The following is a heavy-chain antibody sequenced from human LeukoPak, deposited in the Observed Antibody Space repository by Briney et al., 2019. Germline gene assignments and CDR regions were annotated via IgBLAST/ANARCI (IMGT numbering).Heavy chain of an antibody. Sequence: PGGSLRLSCAASGFTFSSYNINWVRQAPGKGLEWVSSISRSSDYIYYADSVKGRFTISRDNAKNSLYLQMNSLRAEDTAVYYCARVPGDYWGQGTLVTVSS. CDR2: ISRSSDYI. CDR3: ARVPGDY. V-gene: IGHV3-21*01. J-gene: IGHJ4*02. CDR1: GFTFSSYN.